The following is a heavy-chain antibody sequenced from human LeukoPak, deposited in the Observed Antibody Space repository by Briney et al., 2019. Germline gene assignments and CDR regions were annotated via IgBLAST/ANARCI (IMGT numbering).Heavy chain of an antibody. Sequence: SETLSLTCTVSGGSISSSNYYWGWIRQPPGKGLEWIGSIYYSGSTYYNPSLMSRVTISVDTSKNQFSLKLSSVTAADTAVYYCARDLAQGRDFDYYYYGMDVWGQGTTVTVSS. J-gene: IGHJ6*02. D-gene: IGHD3-9*01. CDR3: ARDLAQGRDFDYYYYGMDV. V-gene: IGHV4-39*07. CDR2: IYYSGST. CDR1: GGSISSSNYY.